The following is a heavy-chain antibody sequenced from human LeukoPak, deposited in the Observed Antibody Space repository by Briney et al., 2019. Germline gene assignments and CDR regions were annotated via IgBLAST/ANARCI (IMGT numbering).Heavy chain of an antibody. CDR2: ISSSGSTI. D-gene: IGHD6-13*01. CDR3: ARDSGVAAAGPVYFDY. Sequence: GGSLRLSCAASGFTFSSYEMNWVRQAPGKGLEWVSYISSSGSTIYYADSVKGRFTISRDNAKNSLYLQMNSLRAEDTAVYYCARDSGVAAAGPVYFDYWGQGTLVTVSS. J-gene: IGHJ4*02. V-gene: IGHV3-48*03. CDR1: GFTFSSYE.